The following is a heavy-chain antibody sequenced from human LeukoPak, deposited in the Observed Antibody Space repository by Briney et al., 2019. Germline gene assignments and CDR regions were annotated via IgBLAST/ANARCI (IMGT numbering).Heavy chain of an antibody. D-gene: IGHD2-15*01. CDR3: AKDFPPPPGSSPPPAIYCSGGSCYRVAGWFDP. J-gene: IGHJ5*02. Sequence: PLGVLRLSCAASGFTSSSYAMSWVRQAPGKGLEWVSAISGSGGSTYYADSVKGRFTISRDNSKNTLYLQMNSLRAEDTAVYYCAKDFPPPPGSSPPPAIYCSGGSCYRVAGWFDPWGQGTLVTVSS. CDR2: ISGSGGST. CDR1: GFTSSSYA. V-gene: IGHV3-23*01.